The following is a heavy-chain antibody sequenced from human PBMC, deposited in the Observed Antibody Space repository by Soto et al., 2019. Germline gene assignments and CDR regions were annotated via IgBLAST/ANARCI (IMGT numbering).Heavy chain of an antibody. Sequence: GESLKISCKGSGYSFTNYWIAWVRQMPGKGLEWMGIIYPGDSDTRYSLSLQGQVTISADKSFNTAFLQWSSLKASDTAMYYCARMDSSAVGIAHWGQGTLVTVSS. J-gene: IGHJ4*02. CDR1: GYSFTNYW. CDR2: IYPGDSDT. V-gene: IGHV5-51*01. CDR3: ARMDSSAVGIAH. D-gene: IGHD3-22*01.